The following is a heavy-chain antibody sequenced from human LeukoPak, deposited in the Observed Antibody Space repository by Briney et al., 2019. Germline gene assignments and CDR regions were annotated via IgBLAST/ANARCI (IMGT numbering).Heavy chain of an antibody. CDR2: MYNGGST. V-gene: IGHV4-59*01. CDR3: ARGYYGGASS. J-gene: IGHJ4*02. Sequence: SQTLSLTCTVSGGSISNFYWSWIRQPPGKGLEWIGYMYNGGSTNYNPSLKSRVTIPVDTSKNQFSLKLSSVTAADTAVYYCARGYYGGASSWGQGTLVTVSS. D-gene: IGHD4-23*01. CDR1: GGSISNFY.